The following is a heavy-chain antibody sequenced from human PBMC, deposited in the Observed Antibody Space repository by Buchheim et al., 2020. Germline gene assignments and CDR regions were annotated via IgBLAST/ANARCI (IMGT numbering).Heavy chain of an antibody. CDR3: AKDSASIVGSHYYYGMDV. CDR1: GFIFSSYA. CDR2: ISHDGSNR. D-gene: IGHD6-6*01. J-gene: IGHJ6*02. V-gene: IGHV3-30*18. Sequence: QVQLVESGGGVVQPGRSLRLSCAASGFIFSSYAMHWVRQVPGKGLEWVAVISHDGSNRFYAWSVKGRFTISRDDSKNTLSLQMNSLRAEDTAVYYCAKDSASIVGSHYYYGMDVWGQGTT.